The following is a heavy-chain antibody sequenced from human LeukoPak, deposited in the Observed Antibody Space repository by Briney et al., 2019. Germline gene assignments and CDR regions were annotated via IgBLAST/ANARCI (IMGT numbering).Heavy chain of an antibody. CDR1: GFTFSSYS. CDR2: ISSSSSTR. Sequence: GGSLRLSCAASGFTFSSYSMNWVRQAPGKGLEWVSYISSSSSTRYYADSVKGRFTISRDNAKNSLYLQMNSLRDEDTAVYYCARVPSFYSSSWDYYFDYWGQGTLVTVSS. D-gene: IGHD6-13*01. V-gene: IGHV3-48*02. CDR3: ARVPSFYSSSWDYYFDY. J-gene: IGHJ4*02.